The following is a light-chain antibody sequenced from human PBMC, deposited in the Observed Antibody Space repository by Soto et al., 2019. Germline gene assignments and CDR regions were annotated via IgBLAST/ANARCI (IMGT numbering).Light chain of an antibody. CDR2: EVT. J-gene: IGLJ2*01. V-gene: IGLV2-8*01. CDR3: AAWDDSPNGVV. Sequence: QSALTQPPSASGSPGQSVTISCTGTSSDVGGYDYVSWYQQHPGKAPKLMIYEVTIRPSGVSDRFSGSKSGNTASLTVSGLQAEDEADYYCAAWDDSPNGVVFGGGTKVTVL. CDR1: SSDVGGYDY.